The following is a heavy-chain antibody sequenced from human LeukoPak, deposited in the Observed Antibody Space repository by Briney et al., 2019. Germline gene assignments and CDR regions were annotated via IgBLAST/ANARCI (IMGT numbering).Heavy chain of an antibody. J-gene: IGHJ4*02. V-gene: IGHV1-69*01. D-gene: IGHD5-12*01. CDR1: GGTFSSYA. CDR2: IIPIFGTA. Sequence: ASVKVSCKASGGTFSSYAISWVRQAPGQGLEWMGGIIPIFGTANYAQKFQGRVTITADESTSTAYMELSSLRSEDTAVYYCASSGYDRGGYCFGYWGQGTLVTVSS. CDR3: ASSGYDRGGYCFGY.